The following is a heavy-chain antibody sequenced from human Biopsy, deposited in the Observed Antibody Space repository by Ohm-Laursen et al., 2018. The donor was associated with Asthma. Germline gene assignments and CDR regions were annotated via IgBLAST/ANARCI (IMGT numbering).Heavy chain of an antibody. CDR3: VRDHDWAYDH. J-gene: IGHJ4*02. V-gene: IGHV3-7*01. CDR1: GFTFGDYW. D-gene: IGHD3-9*01. Sequence: SLRLSCAASGFTFGDYWMSWVRQVPGRGLEWVANIKHDGSENNHVDSLKGRFTISRDNAKNSLYLQMNSLRAEDTAVYFCVRDHDWAYDHWGQGTRVSVSS. CDR2: IKHDGSEN.